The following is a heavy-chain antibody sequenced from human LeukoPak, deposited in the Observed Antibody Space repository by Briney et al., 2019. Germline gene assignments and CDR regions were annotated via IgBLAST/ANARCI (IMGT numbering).Heavy chain of an antibody. J-gene: IGHJ3*02. Sequence: GGSLRLPCAASGFTFSSYAMHWVRQAPGKGLEWVAVISYDGSNKYYADSVKGRFTISRDNSKNTLYLQMNSLRAEDTAVYYCARERSHAFDIWGQGTMVTVSS. V-gene: IGHV3-30-3*01. CDR1: GFTFSSYA. CDR3: ARERSHAFDI. CDR2: ISYDGSNK.